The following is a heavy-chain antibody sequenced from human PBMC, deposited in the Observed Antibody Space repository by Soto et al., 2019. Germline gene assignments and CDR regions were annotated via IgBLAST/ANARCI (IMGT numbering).Heavy chain of an antibody. CDR2: IYYSGST. Sequence: SETLSLTCTVSGGSISSGDYYWSWIRQPPGKGLEWIGYIYYSGSTYYNPSLKSRVTISVDTSKNQFSLKLSSVTAADTAVYYCARAETGEPMVRGVIPFFDYWGQGTLVTVSS. D-gene: IGHD3-10*01. CDR3: ARAETGEPMVRGVIPFFDY. CDR1: GGSISSGDYY. V-gene: IGHV4-31*02. J-gene: IGHJ4*02.